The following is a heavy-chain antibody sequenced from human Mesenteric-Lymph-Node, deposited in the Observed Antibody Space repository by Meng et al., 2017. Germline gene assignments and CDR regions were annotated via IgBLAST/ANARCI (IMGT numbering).Heavy chain of an antibody. V-gene: IGHV3-23*01. CDR2: MSDSGGMT. CDR3: GKVDPITAHTSGWYGVDY. J-gene: IGHJ4*02. D-gene: IGHD6-13*01. CDR1: GFAFGSYI. Sequence: GESLKISCVASGFAFGSYIMTWVRQAPGKGLEYVPSMSDSGGMTYYADPVKGRFTISRDNSKNTLYLQMNSLGGDDTATYYCGKVDPITAHTSGWYGVDYWGQGTLVTVSS.